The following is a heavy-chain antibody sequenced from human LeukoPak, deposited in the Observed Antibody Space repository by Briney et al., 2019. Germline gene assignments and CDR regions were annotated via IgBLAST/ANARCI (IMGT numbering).Heavy chain of an antibody. V-gene: IGHV3-43*02. J-gene: IGHJ6*02. CDR1: GFTFDDYA. CDR3: AKDIGRYCSSTSCYYLGLGYYYYGMDV. Sequence: PGGSLRLSCAASGFTFDDYAMHWVRQAPGKGLEWVSLISGDGGSTYYADSVKGRFTISRDNSKNSLYLQMNSLRTEDTALYYCAKDIGRYCSSTSCYYLGLGYYYYGMDVWGQGTTVTVSS. CDR2: ISGDGGST. D-gene: IGHD2-2*01.